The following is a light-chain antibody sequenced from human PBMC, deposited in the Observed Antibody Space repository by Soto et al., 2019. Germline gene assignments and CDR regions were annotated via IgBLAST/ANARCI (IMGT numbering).Light chain of an antibody. Sequence: EVVLTQSPVTVSLSPGEIATLSCRASQFVASNSLAWYQQKPGQAPRVVIYHTSYRATGIPDRFSGSGSGTDFTLTISRLEPEDFAVYYCQQYHSSPRTFGQGTKVDIK. J-gene: IGKJ1*01. CDR2: HTS. CDR1: QFVASNS. V-gene: IGKV3-20*01. CDR3: QQYHSSPRT.